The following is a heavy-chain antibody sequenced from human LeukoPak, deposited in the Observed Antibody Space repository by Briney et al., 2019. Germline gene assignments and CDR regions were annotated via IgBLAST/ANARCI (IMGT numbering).Heavy chain of an antibody. V-gene: IGHV3-23*01. CDR3: AKAPTMIILAHFHY. Sequence: GGSLRLSCAASGFTFSSYAMSWVRQAPGKGLEWVSGISGSGGSTFYADSVKGRFTISRDNSKNALFLQLNSLRAEDTAVYFRAKAPTMIILAHFHYWGQGTLVTVSS. CDR2: ISGSGGST. J-gene: IGHJ4*02. CDR1: GFTFSSYA. D-gene: IGHD3-22*01.